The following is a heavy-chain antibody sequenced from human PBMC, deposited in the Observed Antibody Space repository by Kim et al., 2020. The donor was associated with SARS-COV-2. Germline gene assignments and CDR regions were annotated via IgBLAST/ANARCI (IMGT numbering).Heavy chain of an antibody. CDR1: GFTFSSYG. J-gene: IGHJ4*02. CDR2: ISYDGSNK. Sequence: GGSLRLSCAASGFTFSSYGMHWVRQAPGKGLEWVAVISYDGSNKYYADSVKGRFTISRDNSKNTLYLQMNSLRAEDTAVYYCAKGEYYGSGRFDYWGQGTLVTVSS. D-gene: IGHD3-10*01. V-gene: IGHV3-30*18. CDR3: AKGEYYGSGRFDY.